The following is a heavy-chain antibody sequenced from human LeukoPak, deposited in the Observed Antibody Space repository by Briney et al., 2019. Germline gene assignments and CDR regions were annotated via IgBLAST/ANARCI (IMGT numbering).Heavy chain of an antibody. CDR1: GFTFSSYA. CDR2: ISGSGGST. D-gene: IGHD6-19*01. CDR3: AKGGNSGRTYYYYYMDV. Sequence: GGSLRLSCAASGFTFSSYAMSWVRQAPGKGLEWVSDISGSGGSTYYADSVKGRFTISRDNSKNTLYLQMNGLRAEDTAVYYCAKGGNSGRTYYYYYMDVWGKGTTVTVSS. V-gene: IGHV3-23*01. J-gene: IGHJ6*03.